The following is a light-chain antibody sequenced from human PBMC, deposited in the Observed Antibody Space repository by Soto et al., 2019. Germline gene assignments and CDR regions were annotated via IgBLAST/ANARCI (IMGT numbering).Light chain of an antibody. CDR3: QQYNNWPET. CDR1: QSVSSK. CDR2: NAF. V-gene: IGKV3-15*01. Sequence: EIVMTQSPATLSVSPGERAALSCRASQSVSSKLAWYQQKPGQAPRLLIYNAFIRVTGIPARFSGSGSATEFTLTISSLQSEDFAVYYCQQYNNWPETFGQGTKVEVK. J-gene: IGKJ1*01.